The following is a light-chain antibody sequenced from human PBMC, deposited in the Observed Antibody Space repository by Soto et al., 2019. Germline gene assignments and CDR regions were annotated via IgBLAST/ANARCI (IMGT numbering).Light chain of an antibody. CDR1: SSDVGGHNS. V-gene: IGLV2-14*01. CDR3: SSYTSSSTLV. Sequence: QSVLTQPASVSGSPGQSITSSCTGTSSDVGGHNSVAWYQHNPGKAPKLMIYDVSNRPSGVSSRFSGSKSGNTASLSISGLQAEDEADYYCSSYTSSSTLVFGTGTKVTVL. CDR2: DVS. J-gene: IGLJ1*01.